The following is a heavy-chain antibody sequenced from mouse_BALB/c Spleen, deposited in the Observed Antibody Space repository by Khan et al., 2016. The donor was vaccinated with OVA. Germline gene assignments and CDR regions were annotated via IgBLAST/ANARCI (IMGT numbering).Heavy chain of an antibody. CDR2: ISYSGST. D-gene: IGHD1-2*01. CDR3: ARTAMIKY. V-gene: IGHV3-2*02. J-gene: IGHJ2*01. CDR1: GYSITSGYG. Sequence: EVELVESGPGLVKPSQSLSLTCTVTGYSITSGYGWNWIRQFPGNKLEWMGYISYSGSTNYNPSLKSRISITRDTSKNQFFLQLNSVTTEDTATYYCARTAMIKYWGKGTTLTVSS.